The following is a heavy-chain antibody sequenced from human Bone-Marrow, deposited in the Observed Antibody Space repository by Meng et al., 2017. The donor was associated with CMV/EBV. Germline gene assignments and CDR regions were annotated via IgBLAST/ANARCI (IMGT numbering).Heavy chain of an antibody. Sequence: LSLTCAASGFTFSSYSMNWVRQAPGKGLEWVSYISSSSSTIYYADSVKGRFTISRDNAKNSLYLQMNSLRAEDTAVYYCARDLTGPYDFWSGYSGMDVWGQGTTVTVSS. CDR2: ISSSSSTI. CDR3: ARDLTGPYDFWSGYSGMDV. CDR1: GFTFSSYS. J-gene: IGHJ6*02. V-gene: IGHV3-48*04. D-gene: IGHD3-3*01.